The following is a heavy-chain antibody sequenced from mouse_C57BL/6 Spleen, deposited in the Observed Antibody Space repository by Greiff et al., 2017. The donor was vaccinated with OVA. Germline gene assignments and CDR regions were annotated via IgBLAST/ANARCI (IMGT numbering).Heavy chain of an antibody. V-gene: IGHV3-6*01. CDR1: GYSITSGYY. Sequence: VQLKESGPGLVKPSQSLSLTCSVTGYSITSGYYWNWIRQFPGNKLEWMGYISYDGSNNYNPSLKNRISITRDTSKNQFFLKLNSVTTEDTATYYCARESSQCFDYWGQGTTLTVSS. CDR3: ARESSQCFDY. J-gene: IGHJ2*01. CDR2: ISYDGSN.